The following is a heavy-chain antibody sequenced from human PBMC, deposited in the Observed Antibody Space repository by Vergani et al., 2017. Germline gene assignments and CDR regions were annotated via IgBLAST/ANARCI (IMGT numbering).Heavy chain of an antibody. CDR2: INHSGST. J-gene: IGHJ3*02. CDR3: ARGLVSGRKSRGFDI. Sequence: QVQLQQWGAGLLKPSETLSLTCAVYGGSFSGYYWSWIRQPPGKGLEWIGEINHSGSTNYNPSLKSRVTISVDTSKNQFSLKLSSVTAADTAVYYCARGLVSGRKSRGFDIWGQGTMVTVSS. V-gene: IGHV4-34*01. D-gene: IGHD1-26*01. CDR1: GGSFSGYY.